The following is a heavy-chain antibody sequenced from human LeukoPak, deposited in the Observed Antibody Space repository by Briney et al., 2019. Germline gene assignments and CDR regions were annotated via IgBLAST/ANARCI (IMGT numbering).Heavy chain of an antibody. CDR2: IYYSGSA. Sequence: SETLSLTCTVSGGSVNSGTYYWSWIRQPPGKGLEWIGNIYYSGSAYYNPSLKSRVTMSVDTSKNQFSLKLSSVTAADTAVYYCAISGYSSGWYVGIDYWGQGTLVTVSS. CDR1: GGSVNSGTYY. V-gene: IGHV4-39*07. J-gene: IGHJ4*02. CDR3: AISGYSSGWYVGIDY. D-gene: IGHD6-19*01.